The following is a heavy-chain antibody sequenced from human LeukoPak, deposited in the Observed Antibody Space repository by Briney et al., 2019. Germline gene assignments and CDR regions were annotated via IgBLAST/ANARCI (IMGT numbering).Heavy chain of an antibody. V-gene: IGHV4-4*07. CDR1: GGSISSYY. Sequence: SETLSLTCTVSGGSISSYYWSWIRQPAGKGLEWIGRIYTSGSTNYNPSLKSRVTMSVDTSKNQFSLKLSSVTAADTAVYYCARTTEGGYSNGYSYYYYMDVWGKGTTVTISS. J-gene: IGHJ6*03. D-gene: IGHD4-11*01. CDR3: ARTTEGGYSNGYSYYYYMDV. CDR2: IYTSGST.